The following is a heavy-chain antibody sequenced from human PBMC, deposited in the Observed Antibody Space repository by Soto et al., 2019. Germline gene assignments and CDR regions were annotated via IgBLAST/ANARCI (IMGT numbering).Heavy chain of an antibody. J-gene: IGHJ6*02. D-gene: IGHD3-3*01. CDR3: ARDAPLRNGMDV. CDR1: GGTFSDYA. V-gene: IGHV1-69*18. CDR2: IIPMDGRR. Sequence: QVLLVQSGAEVRKPGSSVKVSCKPSGGTFSDYAFSWVRQAPGQGLEWMGNIIPMDGRRNYAQKYQGRVTISAHESTTTVYVEMRGLSFEDTAVYFCARDAPLRNGMDVWGQGTTVTVSS.